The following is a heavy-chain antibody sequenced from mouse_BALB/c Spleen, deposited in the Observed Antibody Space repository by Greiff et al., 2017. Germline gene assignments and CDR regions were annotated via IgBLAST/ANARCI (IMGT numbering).Heavy chain of an antibody. CDR1: GYSITSDYA. CDR3: AREGGYSYFDY. J-gene: IGHJ2*01. V-gene: IGHV3-2*02. CDR2: ISYSGST. D-gene: IGHD2-3*01. Sequence: VQLKESGPGLVKPSQSLSLTCTVTGYSITSDYAWNWIRQFPGNKLEWMGYISYSGSTSYNPSLKSRISITRDTSKNQFFLQLNSVTTEDTATYYCAREGGYSYFDYWGQGTTLTVAS.